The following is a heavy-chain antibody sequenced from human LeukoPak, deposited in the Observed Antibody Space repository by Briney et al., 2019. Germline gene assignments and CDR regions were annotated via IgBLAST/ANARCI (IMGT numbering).Heavy chain of an antibody. J-gene: IGHJ5*02. CDR3: ARDRYSYGYMDWFDP. CDR1: GFTVSSNY. Sequence: GRPLRLSCEASGFTVSSNYMSWVRQAPGKGLEWVSVIYSGGSTYYADSVKGRFTISRDNSKNTLYLQMNSLRAEDTAVYYCARDRYSYGYMDWFDPWGQGTLVTVSS. CDR2: IYSGGST. V-gene: IGHV3-66*01. D-gene: IGHD5-18*01.